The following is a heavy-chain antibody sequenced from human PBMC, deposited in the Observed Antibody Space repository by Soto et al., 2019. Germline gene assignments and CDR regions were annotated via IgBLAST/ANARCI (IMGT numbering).Heavy chain of an antibody. CDR3: ARAQGVGATSFDY. D-gene: IGHD1-26*01. J-gene: IGHJ4*02. Sequence: GGSLRLSCAASGFTFSSYGMHWVRQAPGKGLEWVAVIWYDGNNKYYADSVKGRFTISRDNSKNTLYLQMNSLRAEDTAVYYCARAQGVGATSFDYWGQGTLVTVSS. CDR2: IWYDGNNK. V-gene: IGHV3-33*01. CDR1: GFTFSSYG.